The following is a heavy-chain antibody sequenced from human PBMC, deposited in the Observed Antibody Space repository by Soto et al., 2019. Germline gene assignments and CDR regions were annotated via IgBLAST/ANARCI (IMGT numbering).Heavy chain of an antibody. CDR2: VNPDNGGT. CDR1: GYTFTGNY. D-gene: IGHD5-12*01. Sequence: XSVQVSCKASGYTFTGNYIHWVRQAPGQGLECMGWVNPDNGGTTSAQKFQGRVTMTRDTSVTTAYMELSRLTSDDTAVYYCARDPRPPSGWLGFWEYGMDVWGQGTTVTVSS. CDR3: ARDPRPPSGWLGFWEYGMDV. J-gene: IGHJ6*02. V-gene: IGHV1-2*02.